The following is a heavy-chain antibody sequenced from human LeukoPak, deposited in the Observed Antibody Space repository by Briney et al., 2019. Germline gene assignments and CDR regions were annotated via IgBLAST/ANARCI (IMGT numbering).Heavy chain of an antibody. CDR1: GGSISSYY. Sequence: KTSETLSLTCTVSGGSISSYYWSWIRQPPGKGLEWIGYIYYSGSTNYNPSLKSRVTISVDTSKNQFSLKLSSVTAADTAVYYCARVRGRRGCSYGLVDYWGQGTLVTVSS. CDR3: ARVRGRRGCSYGLVDY. D-gene: IGHD5-18*01. CDR2: IYYSGST. V-gene: IGHV4-59*01. J-gene: IGHJ4*02.